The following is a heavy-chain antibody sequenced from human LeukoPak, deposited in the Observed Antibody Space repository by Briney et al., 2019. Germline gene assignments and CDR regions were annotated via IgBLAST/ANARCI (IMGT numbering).Heavy chain of an antibody. V-gene: IGHV3-7*01. CDR1: GFIFSSSW. CDR3: VRHQATTFDY. D-gene: IGHD1-1*01. J-gene: IGHJ4*02. CDR2: IKQDGREA. Sequence: GGSLRLSCAASGFIFSSSWMTWVRQAPGKGLEWVANIKQDGREAYYVDSVAGRFTISRDNTKHSLYLQMNGPRDEDTAVYYCVRHQATTFDYWGQGTLVTVSS.